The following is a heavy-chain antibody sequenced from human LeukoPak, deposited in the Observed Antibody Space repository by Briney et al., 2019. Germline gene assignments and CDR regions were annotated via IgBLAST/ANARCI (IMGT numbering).Heavy chain of an antibody. J-gene: IGHJ4*02. Sequence: TGGSLRLSCAASGFTFSSYEMNWVRQAPGKGLEWVSYISSSGSTIYYADSVKGRFTISRDNAKNSLYLQMNSLRATDTAVYYCARGGYSVYFFSGDYWGQGTLVTVSS. CDR2: ISSSGSTI. D-gene: IGHD5/OR15-5a*01. CDR1: GFTFSSYE. V-gene: IGHV3-48*03. CDR3: ARGGYSVYFFSGDY.